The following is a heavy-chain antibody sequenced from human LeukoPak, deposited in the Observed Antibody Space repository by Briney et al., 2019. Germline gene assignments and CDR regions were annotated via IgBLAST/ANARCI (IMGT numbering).Heavy chain of an antibody. V-gene: IGHV4-34*01. CDR1: GGSFSGYY. J-gene: IGHJ5*02. CDR3: ARAPRRGAAASNWFDP. Sequence: PSETLSLTCAVYGGSFSGYYWSWIRQPPGKGLEWIGEIKHSGSTNYNPSLKSRVTISVDTSKNQFSLKLSSVTAADTAVYYCARAPRRGAAASNWFDPWGQEPLVTVSS. CDR2: IKHSGST. D-gene: IGHD2-2*01.